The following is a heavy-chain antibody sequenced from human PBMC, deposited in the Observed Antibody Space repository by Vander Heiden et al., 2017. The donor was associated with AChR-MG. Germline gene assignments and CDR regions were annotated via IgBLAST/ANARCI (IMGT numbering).Heavy chain of an antibody. CDR3: AKESLDFDWLGSIDY. V-gene: IGHV3-30*18. Sequence: QVRLVESGGGVVQRGRSLRLPCAASGSPFRGSGVHWVRQAPGKGLEWVAVISYYGSKKDYADSVKCRFTISRDNSKNTLYLQMNSLRAEDTAVYYCAKESLDFDWLGSIDYWGQGTLVTVSS. J-gene: IGHJ4*02. CDR2: ISYYGSKK. D-gene: IGHD3-9*01. CDR1: GSPFRGSG.